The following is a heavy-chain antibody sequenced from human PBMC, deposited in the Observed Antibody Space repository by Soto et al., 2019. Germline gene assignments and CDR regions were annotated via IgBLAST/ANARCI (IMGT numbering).Heavy chain of an antibody. CDR1: GFTFSSYW. V-gene: IGHV3-7*01. J-gene: IGHJ4*02. CDR3: ARDTIVVVQRGPTEDY. D-gene: IGHD2-15*01. Sequence: GGSLRLSCAASGFTFSSYWMSWVRQAPGKGLEWVANIKQDGSEKYYVDSVKGRFTISRDNAKNSLYLQMNSLRAEDTAVYYCARDTIVVVQRGPTEDYWGQGTLVTVSS. CDR2: IKQDGSEK.